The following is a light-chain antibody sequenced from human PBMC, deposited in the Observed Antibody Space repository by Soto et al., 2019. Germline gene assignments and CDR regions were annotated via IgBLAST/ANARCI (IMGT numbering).Light chain of an antibody. CDR1: QSVSSY. CDR3: QQRSDWPIT. V-gene: IGKV3-11*01. Sequence: EDVLTQSPATLSLSPGERATLSCMASQSVSSYFAWYQQKPGQAPRLLIYDASNRATGIPARFSGSGSGTDFTLTISSLEPEDFAVYYCQQRSDWPITFGQGTRLEI. J-gene: IGKJ5*01. CDR2: DAS.